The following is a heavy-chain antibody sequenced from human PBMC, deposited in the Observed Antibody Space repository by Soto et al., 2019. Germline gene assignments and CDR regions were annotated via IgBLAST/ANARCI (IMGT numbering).Heavy chain of an antibody. CDR3: ATGPDYGGNSAQYYFHY. CDR2: FDPEDGET. CDR1: GYTLTELS. J-gene: IGHJ4*02. V-gene: IGHV1-24*01. Sequence: ASVKVSCKVSGYTLTELSMHWVRQAPGKGLEWMGGFDPEDGETIYAQKFQGRVTMTEDTSTDTAYMELSSLRSEDTAVYYCATGPDYGGNSAQYYFHYWGQGTLVTVSS. D-gene: IGHD4-17*01.